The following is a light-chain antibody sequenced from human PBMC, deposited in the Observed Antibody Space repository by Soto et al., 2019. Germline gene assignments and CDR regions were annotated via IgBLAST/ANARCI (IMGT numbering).Light chain of an antibody. Sequence: QSVLTQPPSVSGAPGQRVTISCTGSRSNIGAGYDVHWYQQLPGTAPKLLIYGNSNRPSGVPDRSSGSKSGTSASLAITGLQAEDEADYYCQSYDSSLSGVFGTGTKLTVL. CDR2: GNS. CDR3: QSYDSSLSGV. CDR1: RSNIGAGYD. J-gene: IGLJ1*01. V-gene: IGLV1-40*01.